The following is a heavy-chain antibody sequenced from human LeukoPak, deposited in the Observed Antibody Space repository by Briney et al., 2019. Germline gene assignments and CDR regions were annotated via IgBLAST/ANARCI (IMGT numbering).Heavy chain of an antibody. D-gene: IGHD6-19*01. CDR2: ISTEGSSN. J-gene: IGHJ4*02. V-gene: IGHV3-74*01. Sequence: GGSLRLSCAASGLTFSGYWMHWARQAPGKGLVWVSRISTEGSSNTYADSVKGRFTISRDNAKNTLYLQMNSLRAEDTAVYYCARGRFTSSWYYFDYWGQRTLVTVSS. CDR3: ARGRFTSSWYYFDY. CDR1: GLTFSGYW.